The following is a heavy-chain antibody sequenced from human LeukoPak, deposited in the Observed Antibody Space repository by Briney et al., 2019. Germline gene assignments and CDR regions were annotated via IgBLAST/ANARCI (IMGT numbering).Heavy chain of an antibody. CDR1: GGSISSGGYS. J-gene: IGHJ5*02. V-gene: IGHV4-30-2*01. Sequence: SETLSLTCAVSGGSISSGGYSWSWIRQPPGKGLEWIGYIYHSGSTYYNPSLKSRVTISVDRSKNQFSLKLSSVTAADTAVYYCASYGSGSYYKEDWFDPWGQGTLVTVSS. CDR2: IYHSGST. CDR3: ASYGSGSYYKEDWFDP. D-gene: IGHD3-10*01.